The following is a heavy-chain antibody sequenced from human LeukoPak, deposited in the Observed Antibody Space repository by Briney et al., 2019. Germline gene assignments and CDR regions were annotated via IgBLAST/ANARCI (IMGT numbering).Heavy chain of an antibody. V-gene: IGHV1-2*02. J-gene: IGHJ4*02. CDR3: ARERINIVRGVIVNPLGY. Sequence: GASVKVSCKASGYTFTGYYMHWVRQAPGQGLEWMGWINPNSGGTNYAQKFQGRVTMTRDTSISTAYMELSRLRSDDTAVYYCARERINIVRGVIVNPLGYWGQGTLVTVSS. D-gene: IGHD3-10*02. CDR1: GYTFTGYY. CDR2: INPNSGGT.